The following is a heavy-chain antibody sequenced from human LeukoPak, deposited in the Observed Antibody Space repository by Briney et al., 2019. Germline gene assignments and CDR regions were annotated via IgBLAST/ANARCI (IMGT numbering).Heavy chain of an antibody. CDR2: ISGSGSRT. V-gene: IGHV3-23*01. CDR1: GFTFSTYT. J-gene: IGHJ4*02. Sequence: GGSLRLSCAASGFTFSTYTMSWVRQAPGKGLEWVSTISGSGSRTYYADSVRGRFIISRDNSNNIVYLQMNSLRAEDTALYFCVKDAGSIFGDYWGQGTLVSVS. CDR3: VKDAGSIFGDY. D-gene: IGHD3-10*01.